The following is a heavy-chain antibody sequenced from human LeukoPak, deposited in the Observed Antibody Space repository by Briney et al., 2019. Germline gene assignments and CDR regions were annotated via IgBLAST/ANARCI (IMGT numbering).Heavy chain of an antibody. Sequence: GGSLRLSCAASGFTFSDKYMSWIRQAPGKGLEWVSYISSSGSIIYYADSVKGRFTISRDNAKKSLYLQMNSLRAEDTAIYYCAKNGDRGAYCSGGTCYPYYYYYMDVWGKGTTVTISS. CDR1: GFTFSDKY. J-gene: IGHJ6*03. CDR3: AKNGDRGAYCSGGTCYPYYYYYMDV. V-gene: IGHV3-11*01. CDR2: ISSSGSII. D-gene: IGHD2-15*01.